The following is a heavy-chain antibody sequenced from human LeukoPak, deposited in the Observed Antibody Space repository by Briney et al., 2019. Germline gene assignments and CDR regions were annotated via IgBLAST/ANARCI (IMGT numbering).Heavy chain of an antibody. CDR2: IKQDGSEK. Sequence: PGGSLRLSCAASGFTFSSYWMSWVRQAPGKGLEWVANIKQDGSEKYYVDSVKGRFTISRDNAKNSLYLQMNSLRAEDTAVYYCARDRAVGVVAASRWFDPWGQGTLVTVSS. CDR1: GFTFSSYW. D-gene: IGHD2-15*01. V-gene: IGHV3-7*01. CDR3: ARDRAVGVVAASRWFDP. J-gene: IGHJ5*02.